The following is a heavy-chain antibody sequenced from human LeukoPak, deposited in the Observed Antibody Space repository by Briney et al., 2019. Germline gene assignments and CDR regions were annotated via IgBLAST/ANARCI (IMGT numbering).Heavy chain of an antibody. CDR2: IDPSGGST. J-gene: IGHJ4*02. D-gene: IGHD5-24*01. Sequence: GASVKVSCKASGYIFTRYYMHWVRQAPGQGLEWMGIIDPSGGSTSYAQNFQGGVTMTRDATTNTVYLELSSLRSEDTAVYYCARDFGEMPNYWGQGTLVTVSS. V-gene: IGHV1-46*01. CDR3: ARDFGEMPNY. CDR1: GYIFTRYY.